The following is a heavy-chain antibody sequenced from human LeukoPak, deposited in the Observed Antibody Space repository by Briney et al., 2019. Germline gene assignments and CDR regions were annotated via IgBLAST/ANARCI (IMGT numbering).Heavy chain of an antibody. J-gene: IGHJ4*02. Sequence: GGSLRLSCAASGFTFSSYAMSWVRQAPGKGLEWVSVISGSGGNTYYADSVKGRFTISRDNSKNTLYLQLNSLRAEDTAVYYCAIDPNWGTHSWGQGVLVTVSS. D-gene: IGHD7-27*01. V-gene: IGHV3-23*01. CDR3: AIDPNWGTHS. CDR1: GFTFSSYA. CDR2: ISGSGGNT.